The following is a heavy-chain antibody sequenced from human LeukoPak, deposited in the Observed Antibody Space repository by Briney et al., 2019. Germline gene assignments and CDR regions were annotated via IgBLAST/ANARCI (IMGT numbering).Heavy chain of an antibody. J-gene: IGHJ4*02. V-gene: IGHV1-8*01. CDR2: MNPNSGNT. CDR3: ARAGPNWRSYRSDFDY. Sequence: ASVKVSCKASGYTFTSYDINWVRQATGQGLEWMGWMNPNSGNTGYAQKFQGRVTMTRNTSISTAYMELSSLRSEDTAVYYCARAGPNWRSYRSDFDYWGQGTLVTVSS. CDR1: GYTFTSYD. D-gene: IGHD3-16*02.